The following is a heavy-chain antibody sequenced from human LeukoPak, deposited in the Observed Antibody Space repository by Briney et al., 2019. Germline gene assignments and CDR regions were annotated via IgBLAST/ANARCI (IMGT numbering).Heavy chain of an antibody. V-gene: IGHV3-23*01. CDR3: AKGFVVRGVSYYYYGMDV. CDR2: ISGSGGST. CDR1: GFTFSSYA. J-gene: IGHJ6*02. Sequence: GGSLRLSCAASGFTFSSYAMSWVRQAPGKGLEWVSAISGSGGSTYYADSVKGRFSISRDNSMNTLYLQMNSLRAEDTAVYYCAKGFVVRGVSYYYYGMDVWGQGTTVTVSS. D-gene: IGHD3-10*01.